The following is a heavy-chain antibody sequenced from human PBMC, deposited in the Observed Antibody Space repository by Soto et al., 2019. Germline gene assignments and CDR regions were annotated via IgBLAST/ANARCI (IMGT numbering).Heavy chain of an antibody. Sequence: QVQLVQSGAEVKKPGSSVKVSCKASGGTFSSYTISWVRPAPGQGLEWMGRIIPILGIANYAQKFQGRVTITADKSTSTAYMELSTLRSEDTAVYYCESSAAAGIGYWGQGTLVTVSS. CDR3: ESSAAAGIGY. CDR2: IIPILGIA. J-gene: IGHJ4*02. D-gene: IGHD6-13*01. V-gene: IGHV1-69*02. CDR1: GGTFSSYT.